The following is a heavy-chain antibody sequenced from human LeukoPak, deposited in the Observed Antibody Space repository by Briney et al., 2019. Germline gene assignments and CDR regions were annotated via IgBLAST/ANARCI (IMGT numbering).Heavy chain of an antibody. CDR3: ARSRSYYYYGMDV. CDR1: GGSISSSSYY. J-gene: IGHJ6*02. V-gene: IGHV4-39*07. Sequence: SETLSLTCTVSGGSISSSSYYWGWIRQPPGKGLEWIGEINHSGSTNYNPSLKSRVTISVDTSKNQFSLKLSSVTAADTAVYYCARSRSYYYYGMDVWGQGTTVTVSS. CDR2: INHSGST.